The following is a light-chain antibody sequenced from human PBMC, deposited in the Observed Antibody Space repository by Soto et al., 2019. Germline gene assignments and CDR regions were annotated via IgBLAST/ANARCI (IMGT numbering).Light chain of an antibody. Sequence: DIQMTQSPSSLSASVGDRVTITCRASQSISTYVNWYQQKPGKVPKLLIYAASSLQSGVPSRFSGSGSGTDFTLTISSLQPEDFATYYCQQTHTTFTFGGGTKVDIK. CDR1: QSISTY. V-gene: IGKV1-39*01. CDR2: AAS. J-gene: IGKJ4*01. CDR3: QQTHTTFT.